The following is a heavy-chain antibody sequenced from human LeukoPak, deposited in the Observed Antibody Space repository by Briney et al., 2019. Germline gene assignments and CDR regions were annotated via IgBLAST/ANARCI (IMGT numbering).Heavy chain of an antibody. CDR1: GYTFTSYD. J-gene: IGHJ4*02. D-gene: IGHD6-19*01. Sequence: ASVKVSCKASGYTFTSYDINWVRQATGQGLEWMGWMNPNSGNTGYAQKFQGRVTITRNTSISTAYMELSSLRSEDTAVYYCAKNRDSGWYDYFDHWGQGTLVAVSS. V-gene: IGHV1-8*03. CDR2: MNPNSGNT. CDR3: AKNRDSGWYDYFDH.